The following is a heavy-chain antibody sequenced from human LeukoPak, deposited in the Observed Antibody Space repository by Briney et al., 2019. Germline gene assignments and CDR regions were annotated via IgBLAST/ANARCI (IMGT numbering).Heavy chain of an antibody. CDR2: ISSSSSYI. J-gene: IGHJ4*02. V-gene: IGHV3-21*01. CDR1: GFTFSSYS. D-gene: IGHD6-13*01. CDR3: AREQIDTISWPFGIDY. Sequence: PGGSLRLSCAASGFTFSSYSMNWVRQAPGKGLEWVSSISSSSSYIYYADSVKGRFTISRDNAKNSLYLQMNSLRAEDTAVYYCAREQIDTISWPFGIDYWGQGTLVTVSS.